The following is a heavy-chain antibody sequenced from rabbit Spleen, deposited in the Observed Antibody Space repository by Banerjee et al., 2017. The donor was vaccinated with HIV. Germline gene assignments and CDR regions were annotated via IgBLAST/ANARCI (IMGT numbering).Heavy chain of an antibody. D-gene: IGHD8-1*01. Sequence: QEQLVESGGGLVTPGASLTLTCMSSGLDFSSSYWICWVRQAPGKGLEWIACIDIGRRSTTYYANWAKGRFTCSKTSSTTVTLQMTSLTVADTATYFCARDTGSSFSSYGMDLWGQGTLVTVS. V-gene: IGHV1S45*01. CDR3: ARDTGSSFSSYGMDL. CDR2: IDIGRRSTT. J-gene: IGHJ6*01. CDR1: GLDFSSSYW.